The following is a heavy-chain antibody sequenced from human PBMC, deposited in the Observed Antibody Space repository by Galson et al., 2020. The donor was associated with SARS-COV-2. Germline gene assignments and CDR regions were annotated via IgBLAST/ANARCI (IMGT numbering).Heavy chain of an antibody. CDR3: ARDRRDIVVVVAAPSLAIDY. D-gene: IGHD2-15*01. CDR1: GFTFSSYG. J-gene: IGHJ4*02. Sequence: GGSLRLSCAASGFTFSSYGMHWVRQAPGKGLEWVAVIWYDGSNKYYADSVKGRFTISRDNSKNTLYLQMNSLRAEDTAVYYCARDRRDIVVVVAAPSLAIDYWGQGTLVTVSS. CDR2: IWYDGSNK. V-gene: IGHV3-33*01.